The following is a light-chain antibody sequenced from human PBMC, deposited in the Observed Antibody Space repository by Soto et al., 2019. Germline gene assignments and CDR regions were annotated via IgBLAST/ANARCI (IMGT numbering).Light chain of an antibody. Sequence: EILLTQSPGTLSLSPGERATLSCRASQSVSSNNLAWYQQKPGQAPRLLIDGASSRATGVPDRFSGRGSGTDFTLTISRLEPEDFAVYYCQHYSRSPLTFGQGTTVEIK. CDR1: QSVSSNN. V-gene: IGKV3-20*01. CDR2: GAS. CDR3: QHYSRSPLT. J-gene: IGKJ1*01.